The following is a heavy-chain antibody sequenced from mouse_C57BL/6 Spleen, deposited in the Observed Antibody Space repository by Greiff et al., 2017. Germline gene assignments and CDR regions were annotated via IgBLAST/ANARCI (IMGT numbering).Heavy chain of an antibody. Sequence: QVQLQQPGAELVKPGASVKLSCKASGYTFTSYWMHWVKQRPGQGLEWIGMIHPNSGSTNYNEKFTSKATLTVDKSSSTAYMQLSSLTSEDSAVYYCARRVDSFYAMDYWGQGTSVTVSS. CDR2: IHPNSGST. D-gene: IGHD3-2*01. CDR1: GYTFTSYW. CDR3: ARRVDSFYAMDY. V-gene: IGHV1-64*01. J-gene: IGHJ4*01.